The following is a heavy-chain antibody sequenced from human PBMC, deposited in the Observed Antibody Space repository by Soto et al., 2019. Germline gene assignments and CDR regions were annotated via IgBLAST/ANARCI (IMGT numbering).Heavy chain of an antibody. CDR2: ISFDGDNK. Sequence: QVQLVESGGGVVQPGGSLRLSCAASGFTFSSFAMHWVRQAPGKGLEWVAVISFDGDNKYYADSVKGRFTISRDNPKNTLDLQMNSLRVEDTALYYCARDKDSYAYLRLWPADYWGRGTLVTVSS. J-gene: IGHJ4*02. D-gene: IGHD5-18*01. CDR1: GFTFSSFA. V-gene: IGHV3-30*01. CDR3: ARDKDSYAYLRLWPADY.